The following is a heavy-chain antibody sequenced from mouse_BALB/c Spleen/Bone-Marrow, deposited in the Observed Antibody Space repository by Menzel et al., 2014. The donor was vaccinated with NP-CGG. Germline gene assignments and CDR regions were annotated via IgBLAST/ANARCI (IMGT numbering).Heavy chain of an antibody. D-gene: IGHD2-2*01. V-gene: IGHV2-9*02. CDR1: GFSFXTSG. Sequence: VMLVESGPGLVAPSQSLSITCTVSGFSFXTSGVHWVRQPPGKGLEWLGLIWADGSTNYNSALMSRLSISKDNSKSQVFLKMNSLQTDDTAMYYCARDGYYGYFDVWGAGTTVTVSS. CDR2: IWADGST. J-gene: IGHJ1*01. CDR3: ARDGYYGYFDV.